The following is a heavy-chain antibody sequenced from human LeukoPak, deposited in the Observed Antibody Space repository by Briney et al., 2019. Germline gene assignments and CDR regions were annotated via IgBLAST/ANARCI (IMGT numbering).Heavy chain of an antibody. CDR2: IYYSGST. J-gene: IGHJ4*02. CDR1: GGSISSGDYY. CDR3: ARDPLGYCSCTSCPPDY. V-gene: IGHV4-30-4*08. D-gene: IGHD2-2*01. Sequence: PSETLSLTCTVSGGSISSGDYYWSWIRQPPGKGLEWIGYIYYSGSTYYNPSLKSRVTISVDTSKNQFSLKLSSVAAADTAVYYCARDPLGYCSCTSCPPDYWGQGTLVTVSS.